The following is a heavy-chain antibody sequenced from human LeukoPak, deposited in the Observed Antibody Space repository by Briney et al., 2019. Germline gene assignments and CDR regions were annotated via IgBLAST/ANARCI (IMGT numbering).Heavy chain of an antibody. CDR3: ARADGSVAGPPSGH. Sequence: GGSLRLSCAASGXTFSSYAMHWVRQAPGKGLEWVAIISYDGSDKYYADSVKGRLTISRDNSKSTLYLQMISLRTEDTAVYYCARADGSVAGPPSGHWGQGTLVTVSS. V-gene: IGHV3-30-3*01. J-gene: IGHJ4*02. D-gene: IGHD6-19*01. CDR2: ISYDGSDK. CDR1: GXTFSSYA.